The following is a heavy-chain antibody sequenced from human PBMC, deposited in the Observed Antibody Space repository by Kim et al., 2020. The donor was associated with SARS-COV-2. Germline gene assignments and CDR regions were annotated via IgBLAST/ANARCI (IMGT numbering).Heavy chain of an antibody. CDR3: ARDRSVLTGYIFY. D-gene: IGHD3-9*01. Sequence: YAQEFQGRVTITADESTSTAYMELSSLRSEDTAVYYCARDRSVLTGYIFYWGQGTLVTVSS. J-gene: IGHJ4*02. V-gene: IGHV1-69*01.